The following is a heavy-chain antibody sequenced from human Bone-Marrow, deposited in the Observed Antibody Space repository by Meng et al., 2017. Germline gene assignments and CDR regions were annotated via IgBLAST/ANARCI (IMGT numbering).Heavy chain of an antibody. CDR3: AHTGGSSGYYWKYFDY. Sequence: QITLKESCPTLVKPTQSLTLTCTFSGFSLSTSGVGVGWIRQPPGKALEWLALIYWDDDKRYSPSLKSRLTITKDTSKNQVVLTMTNMDPVDTATYYCAHTGGSSGYYWKYFDYWGQGTLVTVSS. CDR1: GFSLSTSGVG. J-gene: IGHJ4*02. V-gene: IGHV2-5*02. D-gene: IGHD3-22*01. CDR2: IYWDDDK.